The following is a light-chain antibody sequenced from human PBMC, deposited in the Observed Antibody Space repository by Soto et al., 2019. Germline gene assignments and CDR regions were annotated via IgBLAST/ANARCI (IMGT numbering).Light chain of an antibody. V-gene: IGKV2-28*01. Sequence: DVVMTQSPLSLPVTPGEPASISCRSSQSLLHSDGYNHLDWFLQRPGQYQQVLIYLCSNRAPGVPGRFSGSGSGTDFTLKISRVEAEDVGVYYCMKALHTPLTFGCGTKVEIK. CDR2: LCS. CDR3: MKALHTPLT. CDR1: QSLLHSDGYNH. J-gene: IGKJ4*01.